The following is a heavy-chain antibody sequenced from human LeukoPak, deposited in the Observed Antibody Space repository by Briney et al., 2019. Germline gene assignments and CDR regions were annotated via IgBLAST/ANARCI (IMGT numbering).Heavy chain of an antibody. D-gene: IGHD3-22*01. Sequence: AGGSLRLSCAASGFTFSRYWMSWVRQVPRKGLEWVANIKQDGGEIYYVDSVKGRFTISRDNAKSSLYLQMNSLRAGDTAVYYCARDKGGYDTSGSLFVFGGQGTPVTVSS. V-gene: IGHV3-7*03. CDR3: ARDKGGYDTSGSLFVF. J-gene: IGHJ4*02. CDR2: IKQDGGEI. CDR1: GFTFSRYW.